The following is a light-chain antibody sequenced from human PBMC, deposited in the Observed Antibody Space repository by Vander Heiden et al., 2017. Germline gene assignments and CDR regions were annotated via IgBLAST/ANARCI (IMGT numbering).Light chain of an antibody. Sequence: DIEMTQSPEFLAVSLGERATITRKSSQSLLFSANNRNYLAWYQQKPGQSPRLLIYWASTRASGVPERFSGSGSGTDITLTISSLQPEDAAVYYCQQSDTIPLSFGGGTRVE. CDR2: WAS. CDR1: QSLLFSANNRNY. CDR3: QQSDTIPLS. J-gene: IGKJ4*01. V-gene: IGKV4-1*01.